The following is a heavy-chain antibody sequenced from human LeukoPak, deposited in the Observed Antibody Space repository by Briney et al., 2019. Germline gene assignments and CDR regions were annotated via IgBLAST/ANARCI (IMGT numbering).Heavy chain of an antibody. J-gene: IGHJ6*03. Sequence: KPSETLSLTCAVYGGSFSGYYWSWIRQPPGKGLEWIGEINHSGSTNYNPSLKSRVTISVDTSKNQFSLKLSSVTAANTAVYYCARGWPPGPHMDVWGKGTTVTVSS. CDR3: ARGWPPGPHMDV. V-gene: IGHV4-34*01. CDR2: INHSGST. CDR1: GGSFSGYY.